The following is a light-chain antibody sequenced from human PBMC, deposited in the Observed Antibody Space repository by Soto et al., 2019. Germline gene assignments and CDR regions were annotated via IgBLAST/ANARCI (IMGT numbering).Light chain of an antibody. CDR1: QNITSW. CDR3: QQYASYWT. CDR2: KAS. V-gene: IGKV1-5*03. Sequence: DIQMNQSPSTLPASVGDRVTITCRASQNITSWLAWYQQXPGKAPKILIYKASSLESGVPSMISGSGSGTEFTLTISSLQPDDSATSYCQQYASYWTFGQGTKVDIK. J-gene: IGKJ1*01.